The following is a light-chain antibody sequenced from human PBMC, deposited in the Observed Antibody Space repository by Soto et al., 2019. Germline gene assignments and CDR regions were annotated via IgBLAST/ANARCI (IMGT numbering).Light chain of an antibody. CDR3: PQRSNPMYT. V-gene: IGKV3-11*01. CDR1: QSVSSV. Sequence: ESVLTQSPAPLSLSPGERATLSCRTSQSVSSVLALYQQKPCQAPRLLLYDASNRATGIPDRFSGSGSGTDFTLTISSVEPEDVAVYYCPQRSNPMYTFGQGTKLELK. J-gene: IGKJ2*01. CDR2: DAS.